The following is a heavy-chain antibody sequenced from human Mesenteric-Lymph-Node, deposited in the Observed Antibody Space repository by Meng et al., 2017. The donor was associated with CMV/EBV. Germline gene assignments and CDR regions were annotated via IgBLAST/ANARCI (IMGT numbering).Heavy chain of an antibody. CDR3: ARDRVALRHFDY. J-gene: IGHJ4*02. V-gene: IGHV3-21*01. CDR1: GFTFSSYA. Sequence: GGSLRLSCAASGFTFSSYAMSWVRQAPGKGLEWVSSISSSSSYIYYADSVKGRFTISRDNAKNSLYLQMNSLRAEDTAVYYCARDRVALRHFDYWGQGTLVTVSS. CDR2: ISSSSSYI. D-gene: IGHD3-16*01.